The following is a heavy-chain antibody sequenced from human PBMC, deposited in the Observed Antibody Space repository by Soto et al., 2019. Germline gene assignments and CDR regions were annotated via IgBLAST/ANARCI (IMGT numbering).Heavy chain of an antibody. D-gene: IGHD6-13*01. Sequence: GGSLRLSCAASGFTFSSYGMNWVRQAPGKGLEWVSVISYNGNNTYYADSVKGRFSISRDNSKNTLYLQMNSLRAEDTAVYYCVKGPGSSSWYSRPYHWGQGTLVTVSS. V-gene: IGHV3-30*18. J-gene: IGHJ5*02. CDR2: ISYNGNNT. CDR1: GFTFSSYG. CDR3: VKGPGSSSWYSRPYH.